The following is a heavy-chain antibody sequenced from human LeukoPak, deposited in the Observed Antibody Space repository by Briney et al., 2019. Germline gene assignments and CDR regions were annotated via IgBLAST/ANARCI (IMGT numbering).Heavy chain of an antibody. Sequence: GGSLRLSCAASGFTFSSYWMRWVRQAPGKGLVWVSRINSDGSSTSYADSVKGRFTISRDNAKNTLYLQMNSLRAEDTAVYYCARGYYYGSGSYSGNWFDPWGQGTLVTVSS. CDR2: INSDGSST. CDR1: GFTFSSYW. CDR3: ARGYYYGSGSYSGNWFDP. V-gene: IGHV3-74*01. J-gene: IGHJ5*02. D-gene: IGHD3-10*01.